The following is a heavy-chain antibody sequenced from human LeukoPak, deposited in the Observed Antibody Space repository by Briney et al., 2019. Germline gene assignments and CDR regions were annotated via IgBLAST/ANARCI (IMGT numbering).Heavy chain of an antibody. CDR3: AREAIVVVPAAIERWFDP. J-gene: IGHJ5*02. CDR1: GGSISSGDYY. V-gene: IGHV4-30-4*01. D-gene: IGHD2-2*02. CDR2: IYYSGST. Sequence: PSETLSLTCTVSGGSISSGDYYWSWIRQPPGKGLEWIGYIYYSGSTYYNPSLKSRLTISVDTSKNQFSLKLSSVTAADTAVYYCAREAIVVVPAAIERWFDPWGQGTLVTVSS.